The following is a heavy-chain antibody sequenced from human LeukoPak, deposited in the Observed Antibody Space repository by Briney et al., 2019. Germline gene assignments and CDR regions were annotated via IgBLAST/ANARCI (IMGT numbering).Heavy chain of an antibody. CDR2: ISWNSGNI. J-gene: IGHJ4*02. CDR1: GFTFDDYA. V-gene: IGHV3-9*01. D-gene: IGHD5-18*01. Sequence: GRSLRLSSAASGFTFDDYAMHWVRQAPGKGLEWVSGISWNSGNIGYADSVKGRFTISRDNAKNSLYLQMNSLRAEDTAVYYCAMPMDTAMVKTKDSWGQGTLVTVSS. CDR3: AMPMDTAMVKTKDS.